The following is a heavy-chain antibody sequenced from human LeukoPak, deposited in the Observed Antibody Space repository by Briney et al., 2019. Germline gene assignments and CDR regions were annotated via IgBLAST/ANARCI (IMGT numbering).Heavy chain of an antibody. CDR2: INPNSGGT. J-gene: IGHJ4*02. V-gene: IGHV1-2*02. Sequence: ALVKVSCKASGYTFTGYYMHWVRQAPGQGLEWMGWINPNSGGTNYAQKFQGRVTMTRDTSISTAYMELSRLRSDDTAVYYCARVMDSYYDSSGSDYWGQGTLVTVSS. D-gene: IGHD3-22*01. CDR1: GYTFTGYY. CDR3: ARVMDSYYDSSGSDY.